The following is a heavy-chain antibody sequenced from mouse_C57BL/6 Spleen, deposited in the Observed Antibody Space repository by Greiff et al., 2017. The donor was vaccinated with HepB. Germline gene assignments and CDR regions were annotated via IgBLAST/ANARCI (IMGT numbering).Heavy chain of an antibody. V-gene: IGHV2-2*01. J-gene: IGHJ3*01. CDR1: GFSLTSYG. Sequence: VQLQQSGPGLVQPSQSLSITFTVSGFSLTSYGVHWVRQSPGKGLEWLGVIWSGGSTDYNAAFISRLSISKDNSKSQVFFKMNSLQADDTAIYYCARGYDGYYGPWFAYWGQGTLVTVSA. CDR2: IWSGGST. D-gene: IGHD2-3*01. CDR3: ARGYDGYYGPWFAY.